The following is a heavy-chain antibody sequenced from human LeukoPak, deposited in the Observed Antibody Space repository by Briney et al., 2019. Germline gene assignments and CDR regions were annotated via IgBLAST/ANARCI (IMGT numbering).Heavy chain of an antibody. CDR3: AREGVIGDGYGFFDY. Sequence: GASVKVSCKASGYTFIGYYMHWVRQAPGQGLEWMGWINPHSGGTNSEQNFQGRVTMSRDTSISTVYMELSRLRSDDTALYYCAREGVIGDGYGFFDYWGQGTLVTVSS. D-gene: IGHD5-24*01. CDR2: INPHSGGT. J-gene: IGHJ4*02. V-gene: IGHV1-2*02. CDR1: GYTFIGYY.